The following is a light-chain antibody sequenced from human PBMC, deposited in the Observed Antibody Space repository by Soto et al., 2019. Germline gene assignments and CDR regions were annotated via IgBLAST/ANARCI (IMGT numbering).Light chain of an antibody. V-gene: IGKV1-5*01. CDR2: DAS. CDR1: QSISSW. Sequence: DIQMTQSPSTLSASVGDRVTITCRASQSISSWLAWYQQKPGKAPKLLIYDASSLESGVPSRFSGSGSGTEFGRAFSRVRADKFAPYYCEGRYGDSGTCAQGTKVDIK. J-gene: IGKJ1*01. CDR3: EGRYGDSGT.